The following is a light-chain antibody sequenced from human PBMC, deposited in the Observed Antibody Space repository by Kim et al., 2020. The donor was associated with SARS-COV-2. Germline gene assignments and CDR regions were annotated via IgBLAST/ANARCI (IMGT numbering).Light chain of an antibody. Sequence: SVSPGERATLSCRASQIVSSNLAWYQQKPGQAPRLLIYGASTRATGIPARFSGSGSGTEFTLTISSLQSQDFAVYYCQQYNNWWTFGQGTKVDIK. CDR2: GAS. CDR1: QIVSSN. V-gene: IGKV3-15*01. CDR3: QQYNNWWT. J-gene: IGKJ1*01.